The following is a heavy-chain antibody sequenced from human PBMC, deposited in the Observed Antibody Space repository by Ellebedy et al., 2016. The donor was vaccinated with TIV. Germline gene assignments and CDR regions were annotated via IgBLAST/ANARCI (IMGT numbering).Heavy chain of an antibody. CDR1: GFTFSDYY. CDR2: ISSSGSTI. Sequence: GESLKISCAASGFTFSDYYMSWIRQAPGKGLVWVSYISSSGSTIYYADSVKGRFTISRDNAKNSLYLQMNSLRAEDTAVYYCAREGDTAMVHGMDVWGQGTTVTVSS. J-gene: IGHJ6*02. CDR3: AREGDTAMVHGMDV. V-gene: IGHV3-11*01. D-gene: IGHD5-18*01.